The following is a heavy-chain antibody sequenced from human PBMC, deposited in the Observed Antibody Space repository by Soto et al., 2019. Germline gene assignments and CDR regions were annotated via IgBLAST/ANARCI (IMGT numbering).Heavy chain of an antibody. D-gene: IGHD2-2*01. V-gene: IGHV1-18*01. CDR3: ATVLRSSTSRGSDFDP. Sequence: ASVKVSCKASGYTFTSYGISWVRQAPGQGLEWMGWIGANNGDTNYAQKFQGRVTMTGDTSITTAYLEVKKLRSDDTAVYYCATVLRSSTSRGSDFDPWGQGTQVTVS. J-gene: IGHJ5*02. CDR2: IGANNGDT. CDR1: GYTFTSYG.